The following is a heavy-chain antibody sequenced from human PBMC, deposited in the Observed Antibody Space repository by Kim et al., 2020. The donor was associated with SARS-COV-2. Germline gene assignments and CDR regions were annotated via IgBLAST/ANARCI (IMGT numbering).Heavy chain of an antibody. CDR1: GGSISSYY. Sequence: SETLSLTCTVSGGSISSYYWSWIRQPPGKGLEWIGYIYYSGSTNYNPSLKSRVTISVDTSKNQFSLKLSSVTAADTAVYYCARAPGLDILTGYYISYYYGMDVWGQGTTVTVSS. CDR3: ARAPGLDILTGYYISYYYGMDV. J-gene: IGHJ6*02. D-gene: IGHD3-9*01. V-gene: IGHV4-59*13. CDR2: IYYSGST.